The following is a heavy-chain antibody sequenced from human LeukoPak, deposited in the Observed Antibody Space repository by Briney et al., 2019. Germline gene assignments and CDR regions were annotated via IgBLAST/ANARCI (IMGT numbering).Heavy chain of an antibody. V-gene: IGHV1-8*01. J-gene: IGHJ6*02. CDR2: MNPNSGNT. CDR1: GYTFTSYD. D-gene: IGHD4-11*01. CDR3: ARFGSNYYYYCGMDV. Sequence: ASVKVSCKASGYTFTSYDINWVRQATGQGLEWMGWMNPNSGNTGYAQKFQGRVTMTRNTSISTAYMELSSLRSEDTAVYYCARFGSNYYYYCGMDVWGQGTTVTVSS.